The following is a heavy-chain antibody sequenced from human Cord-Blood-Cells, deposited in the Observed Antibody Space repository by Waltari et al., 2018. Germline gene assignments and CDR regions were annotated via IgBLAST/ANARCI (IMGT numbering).Heavy chain of an antibody. CDR3: ARTGRSSWYFDY. CDR2: INHSGSN. D-gene: IGHD6-13*01. Sequence: QVQLQQWGAGLLKPSETLSLTCAVSGGSFSGYYWSWIRQPPGKGLEWLGEINHSGSNNYNPSLKSRVTISVDTSKNQFSLKLSSVTAADTAVYYCARTGRSSWYFDYWGQGTLVTVSS. CDR1: GGSFSGYY. V-gene: IGHV4-34*01. J-gene: IGHJ4*02.